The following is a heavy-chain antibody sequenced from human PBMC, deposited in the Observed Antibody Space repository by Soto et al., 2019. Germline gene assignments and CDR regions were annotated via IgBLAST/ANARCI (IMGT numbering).Heavy chain of an antibody. D-gene: IGHD3-10*01. J-gene: IGHJ4*02. Sequence: QVQLVQSGAEVKKPGASMKVSCKASGYTFTSYGISWVRQAPGQGLEWMGWISAYNGNTNYAQKLQGRVTMTTDTSTSTAYMELRSLRSDDTAVYYCARAGYYYGSGLMTGFDYWGQGTLVTVSS. CDR2: ISAYNGNT. CDR1: GYTFTSYG. CDR3: ARAGYYYGSGLMTGFDY. V-gene: IGHV1-18*01.